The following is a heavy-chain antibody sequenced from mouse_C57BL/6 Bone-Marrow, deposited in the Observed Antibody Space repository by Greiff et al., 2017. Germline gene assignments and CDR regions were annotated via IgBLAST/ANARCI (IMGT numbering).Heavy chain of an antibody. D-gene: IGHD2-2*01. Sequence: VQLQQSGAELARPGASVKLSCKASGYTFTSYGISWVKQRTGQGLEWIGEIYPRSGNIYYNEKFKGKATLTAEKSSSTAYMELRSLTSEDSAVYFCASNGYHWYFDVWGTGTTVTVSS. CDR3: ASNGYHWYFDV. V-gene: IGHV1-81*01. J-gene: IGHJ1*03. CDR1: GYTFTSYG. CDR2: IYPRSGNI.